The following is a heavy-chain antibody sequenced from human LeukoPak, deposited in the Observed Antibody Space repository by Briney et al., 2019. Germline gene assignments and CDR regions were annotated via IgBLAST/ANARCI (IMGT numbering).Heavy chain of an antibody. CDR1: GGSISSGSYY. D-gene: IGHD5-24*01. CDR2: IYTSGST. CDR3: ARSRVEMATKYYFDY. J-gene: IGHJ4*02. Sequence: SETLSLTCTVSGGSISSGSYYWSWIRQPAGKGLEWIGRIYTSGSTNYNPSLKSRVTISVDTSKNQFSLKLSSVTAADTAVYYCARSRVEMATKYYFDYWGQGTLVTVSS. V-gene: IGHV4-61*02.